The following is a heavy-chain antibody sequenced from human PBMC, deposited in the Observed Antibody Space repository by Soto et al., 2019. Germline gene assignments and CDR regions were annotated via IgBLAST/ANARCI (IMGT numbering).Heavy chain of an antibody. J-gene: IGHJ4*02. V-gene: IGHV3-74*01. CDR1: GFIFKMYW. CDR3: TRGPRPISTGTGAY. D-gene: IGHD3-10*01. Sequence: GGSLRLSCSASGFIFKMYWMHWVRQTPGKGLVWISRIYNDGSYTDYADSVKGRFTISRDNVNDTLYLQMNNLRAEDSGLYYCTRGPRPISTGTGAYWGQGTQVTVSS. CDR2: IYNDGSYT.